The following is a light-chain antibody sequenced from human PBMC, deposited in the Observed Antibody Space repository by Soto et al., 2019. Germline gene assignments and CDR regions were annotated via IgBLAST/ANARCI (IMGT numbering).Light chain of an antibody. Sequence: EIVMTQSPATLSVSPGERVTLSCRASQSVSSKLAWYQQKPGQAPRLLIYGASTRATGIPARFSGGGSGTEFTLTTSSLQSVDFAVYYCQQYNVRPLTFGGGTKVEIK. CDR2: GAS. J-gene: IGKJ4*01. CDR1: QSVSSK. V-gene: IGKV3-15*01. CDR3: QQYNVRPLT.